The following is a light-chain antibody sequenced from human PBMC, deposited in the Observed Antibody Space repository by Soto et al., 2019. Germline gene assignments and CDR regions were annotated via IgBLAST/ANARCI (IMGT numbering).Light chain of an antibody. V-gene: IGLV7-46*01. J-gene: IGLJ3*02. CDR1: TGIVTSGHY. CDR2: DTT. CDR3: MLYYNTVGLV. Sequence: QAVVTQEPSLTVSPGGTVTLTCASKTGIVTSGHYPYWFQQRPGQAPRTLIYDTTNRHSWTPGRFSGSLLGGKAALTLSGAQPEDEAEYFCMLYYNTVGLVFGGGTKLTVL.